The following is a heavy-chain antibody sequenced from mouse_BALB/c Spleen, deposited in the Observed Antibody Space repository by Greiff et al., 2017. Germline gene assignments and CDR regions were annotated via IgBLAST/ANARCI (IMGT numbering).Heavy chain of an antibody. CDR2: ISDGGSYT. CDR3: ARDGLLYAMDY. CDR1: GFTFSDYY. D-gene: IGHD2-3*01. J-gene: IGHJ4*01. V-gene: IGHV5-4*02. Sequence: DVKLVESGGGLVKPGGSLKLSCAASGFTFSDYYMYWVRQTPEKRLEWVATISDGGSYTYYPDSVKGRFTISRDNAKNNLYLQMSSLKSEDTAMYYCARDGLLYAMDYWGQGTSVTVSS.